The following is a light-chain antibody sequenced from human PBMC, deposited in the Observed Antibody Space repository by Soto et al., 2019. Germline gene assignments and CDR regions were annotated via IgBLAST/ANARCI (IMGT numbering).Light chain of an antibody. CDR1: QSISSN. CDR3: QQYHNWPPIT. Sequence: EIVLTQSPATLSVSPVESATIYFRASQSISSNLAWYQQKPGQSPRLLIYGASSRATGVPVRFSGSGSGTEFTLTISNLQSEDFAVYFCQQYHNWPPITFGQGTRLEIK. J-gene: IGKJ5*01. V-gene: IGKV3-15*01. CDR2: GAS.